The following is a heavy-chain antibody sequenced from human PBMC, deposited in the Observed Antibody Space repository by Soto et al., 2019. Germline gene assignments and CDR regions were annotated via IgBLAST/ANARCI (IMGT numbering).Heavy chain of an antibody. CDR3: ARDSVDSSGYYYVRYYYGMDV. CDR1: GFTFSSYW. D-gene: IGHD3-22*01. Sequence: PGGSLRLFCAASGFTFSSYWMSWVRQAPGKGLEWVANIKQDGSEKYYVDSVKGRFTISRDDAKNSLYLQMNSLRAEDTAVYYCARDSVDSSGYYYVRYYYGMDVWGQGTTVTVSS. J-gene: IGHJ6*02. V-gene: IGHV3-7*03. CDR2: IKQDGSEK.